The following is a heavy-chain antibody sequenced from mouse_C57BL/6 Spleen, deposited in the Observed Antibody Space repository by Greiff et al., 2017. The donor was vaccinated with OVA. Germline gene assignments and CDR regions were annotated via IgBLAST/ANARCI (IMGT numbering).Heavy chain of an antibody. V-gene: IGHV1-5*01. Sequence: EVQLQQSGTVLARPGASVKMSCKTSGYAFTSYWMHWVKQRPGQGLEWIGAIYPGNSDTSYNQKFKGKAKLTAVTSASTAYMELSSLTNEDSAVYYCTRSSSITTVVAWDYWGQGTTLTVSS. D-gene: IGHD1-1*01. CDR3: TRSSSITTVVAWDY. CDR2: IYPGNSDT. J-gene: IGHJ2*01. CDR1: GYAFTSYW.